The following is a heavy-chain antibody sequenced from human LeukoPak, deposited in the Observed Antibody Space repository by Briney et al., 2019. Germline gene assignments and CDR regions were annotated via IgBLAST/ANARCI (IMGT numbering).Heavy chain of an antibody. CDR2: VTGSGSTT. CDR1: GFTFSSYS. V-gene: IGHV3-23*01. J-gene: IGHJ3*02. CDR3: AKDPSGYWADAFDI. Sequence: GGSLRLSCAASGFTFSSYSMNWVRQAPGKGLQWVSSVTGSGSTTYYADSVKGRFTISRDNSKNTLYLQMNSLRVEDTALYYCAKDPSGYWADAFDIWGQGTTVTVSS. D-gene: IGHD3-22*01.